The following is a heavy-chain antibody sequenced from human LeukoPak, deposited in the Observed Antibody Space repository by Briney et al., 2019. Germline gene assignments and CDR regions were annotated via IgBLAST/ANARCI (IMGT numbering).Heavy chain of an antibody. J-gene: IGHJ5*02. D-gene: IGHD3-22*01. Sequence: SETLSLTCTVSGGSISSGGYYWGWIRPPPGKGLEWIGYIYHSGSTYYNPSPKSRVTISVDTSKNQFSLKLSSVTAADTAVYYCASTRPTYYYDSSGYSWGQGTLVTVSS. CDR3: ASTRPTYYYDSSGYS. V-gene: IGHV4-30-2*01. CDR1: GGSISSGGYY. CDR2: IYHSGST.